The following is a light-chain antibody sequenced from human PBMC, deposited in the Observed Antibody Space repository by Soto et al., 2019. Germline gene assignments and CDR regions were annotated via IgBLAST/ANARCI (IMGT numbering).Light chain of an antibody. V-gene: IGKV3-15*01. CDR2: DTS. Sequence: IVLTQSPGTLSLSPGEGATLSCRASQSIISSYLGWYQQKPGQAPRLLIYDTSTRATGSPARFSGTGSGAEFALTISSLQSEDFAFYYCQQYNTWTSITFGQGTRLEI. CDR1: QSIISSY. CDR3: QQYNTWTSIT. J-gene: IGKJ5*01.